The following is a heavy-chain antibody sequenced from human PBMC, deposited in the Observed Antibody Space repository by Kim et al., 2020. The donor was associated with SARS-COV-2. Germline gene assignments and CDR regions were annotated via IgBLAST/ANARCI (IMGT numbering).Heavy chain of an antibody. D-gene: IGHD3-10*01. CDR3: ARDHEGAWFGELAGWFDP. J-gene: IGHJ5*02. CDR2: INTNTGNP. V-gene: IGHV7-4-1*02. CDR1: GYTFTSYA. Sequence: ASVKVSCKASGYTFTSYAMNWVRQAPGQGLEWMGWINTNTGNPTYAQGFTGRFVFSLDTSVSTAYLQISSLKAEDTAVYYCARDHEGAWFGELAGWFDPWGERTLVTASS.